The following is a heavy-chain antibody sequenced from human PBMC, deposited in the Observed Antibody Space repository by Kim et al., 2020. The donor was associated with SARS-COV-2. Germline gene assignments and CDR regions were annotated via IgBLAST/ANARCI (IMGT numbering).Heavy chain of an antibody. CDR3: ARDRTYYYGSGSSYAFDY. D-gene: IGHD3-10*01. V-gene: IGHV3-11*06. J-gene: IGHJ4*02. Sequence: GGSLRLSCAASGFTFSDYYMSWIRQAPGKGLEWVSYISSSSSYTNYADSVKGRFTISRDNAKNSLYLQMNSLRAEDTAVYYCARDRTYYYGSGSSYAFDYWGQGTLVTVSS. CDR2: ISSSSSYT. CDR1: GFTFSDYY.